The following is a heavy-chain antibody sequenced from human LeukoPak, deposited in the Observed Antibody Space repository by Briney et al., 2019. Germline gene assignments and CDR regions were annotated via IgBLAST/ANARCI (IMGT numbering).Heavy chain of an antibody. J-gene: IGHJ4*02. CDR1: GFTFDDYG. CDR2: INWNGGST. CDR3: ARDPVKASFDY. Sequence: GGSLRLSCAASGFTFDDYGMSWVRQAPGKGLEWVSGINWNGGSTGYADSVKGRFTISRDNAKNFLYLQMNSLRAEDTALYYCARDPVKASFDYWGQGTLVTVSS. V-gene: IGHV3-20*04.